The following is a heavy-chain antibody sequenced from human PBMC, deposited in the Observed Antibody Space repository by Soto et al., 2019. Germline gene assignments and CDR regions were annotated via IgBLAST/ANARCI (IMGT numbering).Heavy chain of an antibody. CDR2: ISSNGGST. CDR3: ARGYSNYYDSSGYYPHDAFDI. CDR1: GFTFSSYA. V-gene: IGHV3-64*01. Sequence: LRLSCAASGFTFSSYAMHWVRQAPGKGLEYVSAISSNGGSTYYANSVKGRFTISRDNSKNTLYLQMGSLRAEDMAVYYCARGYSNYYDSSGYYPHDAFDIWGQGTMVTVSS. J-gene: IGHJ3*02. D-gene: IGHD3-22*01.